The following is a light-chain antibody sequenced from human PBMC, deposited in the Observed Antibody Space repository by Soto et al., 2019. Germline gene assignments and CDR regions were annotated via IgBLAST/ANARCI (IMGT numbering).Light chain of an antibody. V-gene: IGLV2-14*01. J-gene: IGLJ2*01. CDR2: DVS. CDR1: SSDVGGYNY. CDR3: TSYTSSSTLVV. Sequence: QSALTQPASVSGSPGQPITISCTGTSSDVGGYNYVSWHQQHPGKAPKLMIYDVSNRPSGVSNRFSGSKSGNTASLTISGLQAEDEADYYCTSYTSSSTLVVFGGGTKLTVL.